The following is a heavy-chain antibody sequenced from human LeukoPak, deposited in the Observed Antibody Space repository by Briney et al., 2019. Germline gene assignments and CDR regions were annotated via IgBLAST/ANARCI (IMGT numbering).Heavy chain of an antibody. CDR2: IIPILGIA. Sequence: VASVKVSCKASGGTFSSYAISWVRQAPGQGLEWMGRIIPILGIANYAQKFQGRVTMTRDTSTSTVYMELSSLRSEDTAVYYCARSLYDSSGLDYWGQGTLVTVSS. CDR1: GGTFSSYA. D-gene: IGHD3-22*01. J-gene: IGHJ4*02. CDR3: ARSLYDSSGLDY. V-gene: IGHV1-69*04.